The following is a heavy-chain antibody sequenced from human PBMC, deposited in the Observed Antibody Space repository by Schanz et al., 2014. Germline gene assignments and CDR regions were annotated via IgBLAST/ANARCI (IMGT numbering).Heavy chain of an antibody. Sequence: QVQLLESGGGVVQPGGSLRLSCVASGFSFSAYGIHWVRQAPGKGLEWVAFIWSDANNKNYADSVKGRFTISRDNAKNSLYLQMNSLRAEDTAMYYCARVLRGVLPATLGDAFDIWGQGTMVTISS. V-gene: IGHV3-33*01. J-gene: IGHJ3*02. D-gene: IGHD2-15*01. CDR3: ARVLRGVLPATLGDAFDI. CDR1: GFSFSAYG. CDR2: IWSDANNK.